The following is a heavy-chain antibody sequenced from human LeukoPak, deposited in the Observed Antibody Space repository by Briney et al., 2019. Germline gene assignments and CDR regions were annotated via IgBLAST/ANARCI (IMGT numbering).Heavy chain of an antibody. CDR3: AKALYGGFNY. Sequence: GESLRLSCAASGFTFSTYAMSWVRQAPGKGLECVSSISGSAGSTSYADSVKGRFTISRDNSKNTLYLQMSSLRAEDTAVYYCAKALYGGFNYWGQGTLVTVSS. CDR2: ISGSAGST. V-gene: IGHV3-23*01. J-gene: IGHJ4*02. D-gene: IGHD3-3*01. CDR1: GFTFSTYA.